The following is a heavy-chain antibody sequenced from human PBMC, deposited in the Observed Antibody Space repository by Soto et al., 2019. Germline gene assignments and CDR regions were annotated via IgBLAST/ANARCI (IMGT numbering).Heavy chain of an antibody. J-gene: IGHJ5*02. V-gene: IGHV1-18*01. Sequence: GTSVKLSCKDSGYTITSNGISWVRQAPGQGLEWMGWISAYNGNTNYAQKLQGRVTMTTDTSTSTAYMELRSLRSDDTAVYYCARKGYCSSTSCYPPFDPWGQGTLVTV. CDR1: GYTITSNG. CDR2: ISAYNGNT. D-gene: IGHD2-2*01. CDR3: ARKGYCSSTSCYPPFDP.